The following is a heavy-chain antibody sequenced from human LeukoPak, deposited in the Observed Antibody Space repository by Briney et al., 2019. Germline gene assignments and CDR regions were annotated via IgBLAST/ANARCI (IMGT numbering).Heavy chain of an antibody. Sequence: GGSLRLSCAASGFTFSSYGMHWVRQAPGKGLEWVAVISYDGSNKYYADSVKGRFTISRDNSKNTLYLQMNSLRAEDTAVYYCAKSSRTSYYDSSGYPRGAFDIWGQGTMVTVSS. CDR1: GFTFSSYG. J-gene: IGHJ3*02. V-gene: IGHV3-30*18. D-gene: IGHD3-22*01. CDR3: AKSSRTSYYDSSGYPRGAFDI. CDR2: ISYDGSNK.